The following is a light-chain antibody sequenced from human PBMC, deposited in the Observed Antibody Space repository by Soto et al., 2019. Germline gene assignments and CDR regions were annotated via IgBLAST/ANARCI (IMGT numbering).Light chain of an antibody. CDR3: SSYTSSSTYV. Sequence: QSALTQPPSASGSPGQSVTISCTGTSTDIGGYDYVSWYQHLPGKAPKLIIYEVTKRPSGVPDRFSGSKSGNTASLTVSGLQAEDEADYYCSSYTSSSTYVFGTGTKVTVL. V-gene: IGLV2-8*01. CDR1: STDIGGYDY. J-gene: IGLJ1*01. CDR2: EVT.